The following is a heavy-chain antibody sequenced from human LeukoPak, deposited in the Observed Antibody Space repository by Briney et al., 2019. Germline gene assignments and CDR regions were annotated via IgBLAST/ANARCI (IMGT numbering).Heavy chain of an antibody. CDR3: ARGGGIAVHYGMDV. Sequence: GGSLRLPCAASGFTFSSYDMHWVRQATGKGLEWVSAIGTAGDPYYPGSVKGRFTISRENAKNSLYLQMNSLRAGDTAVYYCARGGGIAVHYGMDVWGQGTTVTVSS. J-gene: IGHJ6*02. V-gene: IGHV3-13*05. D-gene: IGHD6-19*01. CDR2: IGTAGDP. CDR1: GFTFSSYD.